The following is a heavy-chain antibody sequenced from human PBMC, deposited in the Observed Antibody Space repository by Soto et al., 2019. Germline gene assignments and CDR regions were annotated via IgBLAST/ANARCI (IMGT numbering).Heavy chain of an antibody. V-gene: IGHV3-11*01. CDR1: GFSFKDYY. Sequence: PGGSLRLSCAASGFSFKDYYMTWMRQTPEKGLEWISTITSSGGNAYYAASVKGRVTISRDNAHNSLYLQMSGLRAEDTALYYCARHMYTNYVNYLHLSGQGTMLTVYS. CDR3: ARHMYTNYVNYLHL. CDR2: ITSSGGNA. J-gene: IGHJ5*02. D-gene: IGHD3-16*01.